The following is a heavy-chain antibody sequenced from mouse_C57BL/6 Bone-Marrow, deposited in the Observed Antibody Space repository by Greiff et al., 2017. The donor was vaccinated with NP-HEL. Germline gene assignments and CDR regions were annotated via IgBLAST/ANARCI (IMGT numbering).Heavy chain of an antibody. D-gene: IGHD1-1*01. CDR2: IHPNSGST. CDR1: GYTFTSYS. J-gene: IGHJ2*01. Sequence: QVQLQQPGAELVKPGASVKLSCKASGYTFTSYSMHWVKQRPGQGLEWIGMIHPNSGSTNYNEKFKSKATLTVDKSSSTAYMQLSSLTSEDSAVYYCASYYYGSSYFDYWGQGTTLTVSS. CDR3: ASYYYGSSYFDY. V-gene: IGHV1-64*01.